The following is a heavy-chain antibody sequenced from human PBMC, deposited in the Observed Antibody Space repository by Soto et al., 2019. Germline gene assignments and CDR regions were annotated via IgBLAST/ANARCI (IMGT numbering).Heavy chain of an antibody. CDR1: GGSISSYY. CDR3: ARHPFWSGYYSGYYYMDV. D-gene: IGHD3-3*01. J-gene: IGHJ6*03. V-gene: IGHV4-59*01. CDR2: IYYSGST. Sequence: SETLSLTCTVSGGSISSYYWSWIRQPPGKGLEWIGYIYYSGSTNYNPSLKSRVTISVDTSKNQFSLKLSSVTAADTAVYYCARHPFWSGYYSGYYYMDVWGKGTTVTVSS.